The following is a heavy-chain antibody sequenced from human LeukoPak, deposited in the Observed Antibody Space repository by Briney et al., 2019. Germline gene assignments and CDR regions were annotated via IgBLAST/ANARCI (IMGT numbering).Heavy chain of an antibody. CDR1: GGTFSSYA. V-gene: IGHV1-69*13. D-gene: IGHD1-26*01. CDR2: IIPIFGTA. Sequence: GASVKVSCKASGGTFSSYAISWVRQAPGQGLEWMGGIIPIFGTANYAQKFQGRVTITADESTSTAYMELSSLRAEDMAVFYCAKDGRRYSGSYRFCYYYGMDVWGQGTTVTVSS. J-gene: IGHJ6*02. CDR3: AKDGRRYSGSYRFCYYYGMDV.